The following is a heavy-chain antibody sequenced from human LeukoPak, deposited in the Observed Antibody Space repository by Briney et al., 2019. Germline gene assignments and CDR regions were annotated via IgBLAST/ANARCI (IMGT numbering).Heavy chain of an antibody. J-gene: IGHJ4*02. Sequence: GGSLRLSCTASGFTFSSYSMNWVRQAPGKGLEWVSYISSSGSTIYYVDSVKGRFTISRDNAKNSLYLQMNSLRAEDTAVYYCAREPEGLPRWDYWGQGTLVTVSS. D-gene: IGHD4-23*01. CDR1: GFTFSSYS. CDR3: AREPEGLPRWDY. V-gene: IGHV3-48*04. CDR2: ISSSGSTI.